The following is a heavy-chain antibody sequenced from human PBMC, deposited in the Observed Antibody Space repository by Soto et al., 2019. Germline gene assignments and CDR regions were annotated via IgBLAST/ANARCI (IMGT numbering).Heavy chain of an antibody. J-gene: IGHJ4*02. CDR1: GFTFSSYD. CDR3: ARTTTTKSRDY. CDR2: ISVTGSGT. D-gene: IGHD4-17*01. Sequence: EVQLLESGGGWVQPGWSLGLSCADSGFTFSSYDMSWVRQAPGKGLEYVSSISVTGSGTYYAESVKGRFTISRDNSKNTLYLQMNSLRVEDTAVYYCARTTTTKSRDYWGQGTLVTVSS. V-gene: IGHV3-23*01.